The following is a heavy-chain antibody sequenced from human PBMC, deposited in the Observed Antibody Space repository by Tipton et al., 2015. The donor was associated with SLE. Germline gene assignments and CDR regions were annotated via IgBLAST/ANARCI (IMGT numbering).Heavy chain of an antibody. CDR1: GGSIASHY. CDR2: IYYTGTT. D-gene: IGHD1-26*01. V-gene: IGHV4-59*11. CDR3: ARVGKEAYPRAY. J-gene: IGHJ4*02. Sequence: LRLSCTVSGGSIASHYWSWLRQPPGKGLEWIGYIYYTGTTDYNPSLKSRVTILVDTSKYQVSLRLRSLTAADTAVYYCARVGKEAYPRAYWGQGILVTVSS.